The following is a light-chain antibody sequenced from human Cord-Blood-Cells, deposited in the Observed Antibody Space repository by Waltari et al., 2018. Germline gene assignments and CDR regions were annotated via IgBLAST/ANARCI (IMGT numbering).Light chain of an antibody. CDR1: QGISSY. CDR2: AAS. J-gene: IGKJ2*01. Sequence: DIQMTQSPSSLSASVGDRVTITCRASQGISSYLNWYQQKPGKAPKFLIYAASSLQSGVPSRFSGSGSGTDFTLTISSLQPEDFATYYCQQCNSYPFTFGQGTKVEIK. CDR3: QQCNSYPFT. V-gene: IGKV1-39*01.